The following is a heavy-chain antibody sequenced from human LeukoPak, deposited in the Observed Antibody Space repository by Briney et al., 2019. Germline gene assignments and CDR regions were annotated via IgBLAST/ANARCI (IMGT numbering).Heavy chain of an antibody. CDR3: ARHRYSSGWSDYDY. V-gene: IGHV4-59*08. CDR2: IYYSGST. Sequence: SETLSLTCSVSGGSISSYYWTWIRQPPEKGLEWIGCIYYSGSTRYNPSFESRVTISVDTSKNQFSLNLSSVTAADTAVYYCARHRYSSGWSDYDYWGQGILVTVSS. D-gene: IGHD6-19*01. CDR1: GGSISSYY. J-gene: IGHJ4*02.